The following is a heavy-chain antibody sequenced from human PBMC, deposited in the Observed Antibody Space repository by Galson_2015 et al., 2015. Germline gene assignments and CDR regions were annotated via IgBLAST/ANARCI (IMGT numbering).Heavy chain of an antibody. J-gene: IGHJ5*02. Sequence: SLRLSCAASGFTFSSYAMSWVRQAPGKGLEWVSAISGSGGSTYYADSVKGRFTISRDNSKNTLYLQMNSLRAEDTAVYYCAKDPGGMGKDIVVVPAAESRFDPWGQGTLVTVSS. CDR1: GFTFSSYA. D-gene: IGHD2-2*01. CDR2: ISGSGGST. V-gene: IGHV3-23*01. CDR3: AKDPGGMGKDIVVVPAAESRFDP.